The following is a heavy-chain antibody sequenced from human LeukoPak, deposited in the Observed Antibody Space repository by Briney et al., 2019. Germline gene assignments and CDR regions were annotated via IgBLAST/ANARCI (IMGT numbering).Heavy chain of an antibody. CDR1: GFTFSSYA. J-gene: IGHJ4*02. CDR2: ISGSGGST. V-gene: IGHV3-23*01. Sequence: PGGSLRLSCAASGFTFSSYAMSWVRQAPGKGLEWVSAISGSGGSTYYADSVKGRFTISRDNSKNTLYLQMNSLRAEDTAVYYCAKSPGIAVAGTPFDYWGQGTLVTVSS. CDR3: AKSPGIAVAGTPFDY. D-gene: IGHD6-19*01.